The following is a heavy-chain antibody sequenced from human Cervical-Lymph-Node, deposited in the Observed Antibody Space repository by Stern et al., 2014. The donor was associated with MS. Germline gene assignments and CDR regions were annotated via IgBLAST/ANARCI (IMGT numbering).Heavy chain of an antibody. CDR3: ARFRTSSYYDNSGYFDY. CDR1: GFTVSNPY. CDR2: IYSGGAT. J-gene: IGHJ4*02. Sequence: EVQLVESGGGLVQPGGSLRLSCAASGFTVSNPYMNWVRQAPGRGLEWVSVIYSGGATYYADSVRGRFALSRDNSKNPLYLQMNSLRPEDTAVYYCARFRTSSYYDNSGYFDYWGQGALVTVSS. D-gene: IGHD3-22*01. V-gene: IGHV3-66*02.